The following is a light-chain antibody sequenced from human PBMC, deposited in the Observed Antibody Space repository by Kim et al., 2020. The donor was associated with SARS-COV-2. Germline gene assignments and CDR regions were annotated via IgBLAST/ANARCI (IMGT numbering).Light chain of an antibody. Sequence: VSPGERATLSCRASPSVSSNLAWYQQKPGQAPRLLIYGASTRATGIPARFSGSGSGTEFTLTISSLQSEDFAVYYCQQYNNWPALTFGGGTKLEI. V-gene: IGKV3-15*01. J-gene: IGKJ4*01. CDR3: QQYNNWPALT. CDR2: GAS. CDR1: PSVSSN.